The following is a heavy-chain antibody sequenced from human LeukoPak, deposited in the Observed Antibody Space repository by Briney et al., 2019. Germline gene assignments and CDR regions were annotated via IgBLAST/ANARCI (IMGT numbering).Heavy chain of an antibody. CDR1: GGSFSDYS. CDR3: ARRRGVSSRHFDF. Sequence: PSETLSLTCAVSGGSFSDYSWAWIRQPPGKGLEWIGEISHTESATYNPSLKSRVTLSVDTSKSQFFLRLSSVTAADTAVYFCARRRGVSSRHFDFWGQGTLVTVSS. V-gene: IGHV4-34*01. CDR2: ISHTESA. D-gene: IGHD2-8*01. J-gene: IGHJ4*02.